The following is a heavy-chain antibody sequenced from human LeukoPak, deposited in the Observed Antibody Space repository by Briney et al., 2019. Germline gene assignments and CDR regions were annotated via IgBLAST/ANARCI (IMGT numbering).Heavy chain of an antibody. J-gene: IGHJ3*02. D-gene: IGHD1-26*01. CDR1: GYTFTSYG. V-gene: IGHV1-18*01. CDR3: ARIPGDIVGATRGYAFDI. Sequence: ASVKVSCKASGYTFTSYGISWVRQAPGQGLEWMGWISAYNGNTNYAQKFQGRVTITADKSTSTAYMELSSLRSEDTAVYYCARIPGDIVGATRGYAFDIWGQGTMVTVSS. CDR2: ISAYNGNT.